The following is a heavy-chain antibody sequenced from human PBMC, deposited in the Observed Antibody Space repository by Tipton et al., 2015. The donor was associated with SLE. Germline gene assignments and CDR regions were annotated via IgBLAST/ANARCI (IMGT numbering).Heavy chain of an antibody. J-gene: IGHJ6*02. CDR2: IITVSGTT. CDR1: GGAFSRNA. D-gene: IGHD3-3*01. Sequence: QVQLVQSGAEVKKPGSSVKVSCKASGGAFSRNAFSWVRQAPGQGLEWMGGIITVSGTTSYAQEFQGGVTITTDESTSTVYMVVSSLRSEDTAVYYCAGDDTISEPGGMDVWGPGTSVTVSS. CDR3: AGDDTISEPGGMDV. V-gene: IGHV1-69*01.